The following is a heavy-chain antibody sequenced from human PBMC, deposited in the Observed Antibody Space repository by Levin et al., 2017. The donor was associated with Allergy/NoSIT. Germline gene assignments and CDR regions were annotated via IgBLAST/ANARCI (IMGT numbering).Heavy chain of an antibody. CDR2: MYPSDSDT. J-gene: IGHJ4*02. CDR3: VSSVRRLASIDY. Sequence: GGSLRLSCKGSGFTFTSHWIGWVRQMPGKGLEWIGVMYPSDSDTRYSPSFQGQVTISVDKSISTAYLQWRTVKVSDTAMYYCVSSVRRLASIDYWGQGTLVTVSS. D-gene: IGHD1-14*01. CDR1: GFTFTSHW. V-gene: IGHV5-51*01.